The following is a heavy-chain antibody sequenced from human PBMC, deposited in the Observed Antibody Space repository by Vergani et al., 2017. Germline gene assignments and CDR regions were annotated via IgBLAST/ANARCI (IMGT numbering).Heavy chain of an antibody. V-gene: IGHV4-34*01. CDR1: GGSFTSYH. D-gene: IGHD4-11*01. Sequence: QVQLQQWGGGLLKPSETLSLTCVVNGGSFTSYHWTWIRQSPGEGLEWVVDIDHTGRPDYNPSLKSRLTMSVDKSRNQFSLTLKSVPATDTAIYFCARVNTETNGHLYYYYYMDVWGQGTAVTVS. CDR2: IDHTGRP. J-gene: IGHJ6*03. CDR3: ARVNTETNGHLYYYYYMDV.